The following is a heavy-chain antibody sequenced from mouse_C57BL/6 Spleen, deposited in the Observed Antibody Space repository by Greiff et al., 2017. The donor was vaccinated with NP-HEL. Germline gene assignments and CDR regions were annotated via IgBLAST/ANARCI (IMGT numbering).Heavy chain of an antibody. Sequence: EVTLVESGGDLVKPGGSLKLSCAASGFTFSSYGMSWVRQTPDKRLEWVATISSGGSYTYYPDSVKGRFTISRDNAKNTLYLQMSSLKSEDTAMYYCARREDDYDALYYFDYWGQGTTVTVSS. D-gene: IGHD2-4*01. CDR1: GFTFSSYG. CDR2: ISSGGSYT. V-gene: IGHV5-6*02. CDR3: ARREDDYDALYYFDY. J-gene: IGHJ2*01.